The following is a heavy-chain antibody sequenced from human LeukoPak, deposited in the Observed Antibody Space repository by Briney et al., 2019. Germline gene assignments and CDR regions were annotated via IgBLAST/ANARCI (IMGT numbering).Heavy chain of an antibody. J-gene: IGHJ4*02. Sequence: PSETLSLTCTVSGGSISNYYWSWIRQPAGKGLEWIGRIYTGGGTTYNPSLKSRVTMSVSKNHFSLKLSSVTAADTAVYHCARSSRVAGGHYYFDYWGQGTLVTVSS. CDR1: GGSISNYY. D-gene: IGHD6-13*01. V-gene: IGHV4-4*07. CDR3: ARSSRVAGGHYYFDY. CDR2: IYTGGGT.